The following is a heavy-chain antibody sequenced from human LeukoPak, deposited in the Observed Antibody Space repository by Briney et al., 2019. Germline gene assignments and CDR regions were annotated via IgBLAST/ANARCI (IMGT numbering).Heavy chain of an antibody. CDR1: GFTFSSYA. Sequence: QPGGSLRLSCAASGFTFSSYAMSWVRQAPGKGLEWVAVISYDGSNKYYADSVKGRFTISRDNSKNTLYLQMNSLRAEDTAVYYCAKDYSSGWYNYYYYGMDVWGQGTTVTVSS. J-gene: IGHJ6*02. CDR3: AKDYSSGWYNYYYYGMDV. CDR2: ISYDGSNK. V-gene: IGHV3-30*18. D-gene: IGHD6-19*01.